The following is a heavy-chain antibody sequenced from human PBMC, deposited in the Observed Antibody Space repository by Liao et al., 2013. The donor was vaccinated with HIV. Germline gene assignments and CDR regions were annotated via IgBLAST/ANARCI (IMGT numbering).Heavy chain of an antibody. CDR3: ARALGYDSSGYSSEDAFDI. CDR2: IYTSGST. J-gene: IGHJ3*02. D-gene: IGHD3-22*01. V-gene: IGHV4-61*02. Sequence: QVQLQESGPGLVKPSQTLSLTCTVSGGSISSGDYYWSWIRQPAGKGLEWIGRIYTSGSTNYNPSLKSRVTMSVDTSKNQFSLKLSSVTAADTAVYYCARALGYDSSGYSSEDAFDIWGQGTMVTVSS. CDR1: GGSISSGDYY.